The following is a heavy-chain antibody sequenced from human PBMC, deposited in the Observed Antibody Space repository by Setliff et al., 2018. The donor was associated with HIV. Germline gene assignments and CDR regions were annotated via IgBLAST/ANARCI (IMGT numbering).Heavy chain of an antibody. V-gene: IGHV3-33*06. CDR2: IWYDGSNK. J-gene: IGHJ4*02. D-gene: IGHD7-27*01. CDR1: GFTFSSYG. CDR3: AKDRWGGKPYYLDY. Sequence: GGSLRLSCAASGFTFSSYGMHWVRQAPGKGLEWVAGIWYDGSNKYYADSVKGRFTISRDNSKNTLYLQMNSLRAEDTAVYYCAKDRWGGKPYYLDYWGQGTLVTVSS.